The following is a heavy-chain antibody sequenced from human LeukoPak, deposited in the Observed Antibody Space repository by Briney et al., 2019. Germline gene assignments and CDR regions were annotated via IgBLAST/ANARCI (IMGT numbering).Heavy chain of an antibody. CDR1: GFTFSSYA. CDR3: ARAVRSGYQMD. D-gene: IGHD3-3*01. Sequence: GGSLRLSCAASGFTFSSYAMHWVRQAPGKGLEWVAVISYDGSNKYYADSVKGRFTISRDNSKNTLYLQMNSLRAEDTAVYYCARAVRSGYQMDWGQGTLVTVSS. J-gene: IGHJ4*02. V-gene: IGHV3-30*04. CDR2: ISYDGSNK.